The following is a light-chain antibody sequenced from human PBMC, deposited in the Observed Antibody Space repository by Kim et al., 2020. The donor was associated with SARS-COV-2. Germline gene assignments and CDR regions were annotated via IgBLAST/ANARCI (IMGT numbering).Light chain of an antibody. J-gene: IGLJ3*02. V-gene: IGLV1-40*01. Sequence: QRVNISCTGSSSNIGAGYEVHWYQQFPGTAPKLLIYANTNRPTGVPDRFSGSKSGSSTSLGITGLQAEDEADYYCQSYDSSLSGWVFGGGTQLTVL. CDR3: QSYDSSLSGWV. CDR1: SSNIGAGYE. CDR2: ANT.